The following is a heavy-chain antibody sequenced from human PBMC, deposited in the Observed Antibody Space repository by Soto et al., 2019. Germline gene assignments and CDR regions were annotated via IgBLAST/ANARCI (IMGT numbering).Heavy chain of an antibody. D-gene: IGHD6-6*01. J-gene: IGHJ6*03. CDR2: IYYSGST. Sequence: SETLSLTCTVSGGSISSYYWSWIRQPPGKGLEWIGYIYYSGSTNYNPSLKSRVTISVDTSKNQFSLKLSSVTAADTAVYYCARLSPAARPKGYYMDVWGKGTTVTVSS. CDR1: GGSISSYY. CDR3: ARLSPAARPKGYYMDV. V-gene: IGHV4-59*08.